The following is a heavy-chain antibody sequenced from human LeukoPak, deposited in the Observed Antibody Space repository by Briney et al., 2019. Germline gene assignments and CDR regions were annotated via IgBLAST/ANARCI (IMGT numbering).Heavy chain of an antibody. CDR2: ITSGGST. CDR3: AKDRQTGWLQFSIDY. V-gene: IGHV3-23*01. CDR1: GFTLSRSA. D-gene: IGHD5-24*01. J-gene: IGHJ4*02. Sequence: GGSLRLSCAASGFTLSRSAMSWVRQAPGKGLEWVPAITSGGSTYYADSVKGRFIISRDISKNTLYLQMNSLRVEDTAVYYCAKDRQTGWLQFSIDYWGQGTLVTVSS.